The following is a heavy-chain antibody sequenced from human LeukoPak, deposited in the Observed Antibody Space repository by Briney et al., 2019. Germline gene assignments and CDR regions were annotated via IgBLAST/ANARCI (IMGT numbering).Heavy chain of an antibody. CDR1: GFSFSSYG. J-gene: IGHJ3*02. Sequence: PGGSLRLSCAASGFSFSSYGMHWLRQAPGKGLEWVAFIRNDGSNTYYADSVKGRFTISRDNAKNSLYLQMNSLRAEDTAVYYCARSFKGVAYGYNRRGFDIWGQGTMVTVSS. CDR3: ARSFKGVAYGYNRRGFDI. D-gene: IGHD5-24*01. CDR2: IRNDGSNT. V-gene: IGHV3-30*02.